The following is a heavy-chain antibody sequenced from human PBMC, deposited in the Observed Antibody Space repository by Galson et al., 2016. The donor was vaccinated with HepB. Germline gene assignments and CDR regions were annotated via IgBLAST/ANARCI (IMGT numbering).Heavy chain of an antibody. J-gene: IGHJ6*02. Sequence: SLRLSCAASGFSFSNYYMTWIRKAPGKGLEWISYISSTSTYTNYADSVTGRFTTSRATVKNSLYLQMNSLGAEDTAVYYCARDREVPSWSVFSFDFSYYGMDVWGQGTTVTVSS. CDR3: ARDREVPSWSVFSFDFSYYGMDV. CDR1: GFSFSNYY. V-gene: IGHV3-11*06. D-gene: IGHD3-3*01. CDR2: ISSTSTYT.